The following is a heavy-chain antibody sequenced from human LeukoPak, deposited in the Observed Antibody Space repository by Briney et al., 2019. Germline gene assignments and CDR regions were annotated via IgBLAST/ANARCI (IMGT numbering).Heavy chain of an antibody. Sequence: GASVKVSCKASGYTFTGYYIHWVRQAPGQGLEWMGWMNPKSGDTGYEQKFKGRVTITRDSSISTVYMELRSLRSEDTALYYCARGRYMDVWGKGTTVTVSS. V-gene: IGHV1-8*03. J-gene: IGHJ6*03. CDR2: MNPKSGDT. CDR1: GYTFTGYY. CDR3: ARGRYMDV.